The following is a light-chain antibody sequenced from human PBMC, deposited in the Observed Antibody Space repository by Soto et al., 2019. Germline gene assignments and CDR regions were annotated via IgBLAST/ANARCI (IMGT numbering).Light chain of an antibody. CDR3: SSYAGSNNFVV. CDR2: EVS. V-gene: IGLV2-8*01. J-gene: IGLJ2*01. Sequence: QSVLTQPPSASGSPGQSVTISCTGTSSDVGSYNYVSWYQQHPGQAPKLMIYEVSKRPSGVPDRFSGSKSGNTASLTVSELQAEDEADYYCSSYAGSNNFVVFGGGTKLTVL. CDR1: SSDVGSYNY.